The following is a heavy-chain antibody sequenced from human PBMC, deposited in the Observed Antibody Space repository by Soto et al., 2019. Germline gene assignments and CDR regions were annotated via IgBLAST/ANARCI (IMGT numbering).Heavy chain of an antibody. Sequence: QVTVKESGPVLVKPTETLTLTCTVSGFSLSNAGLGVSWIRQPPGKALEWLAHIFSNDEKSYSTSLKSRLTIYKDTSKSQVVLIMTNMDPVYTATYYWASTYSTSWYWFDPWGQGTLVTVSS. CDR2: IFSNDEK. CDR1: GFSLSNAGLG. V-gene: IGHV2-26*04. D-gene: IGHD6-13*01. CDR3: ASTYSTSWYWFDP. J-gene: IGHJ5*02.